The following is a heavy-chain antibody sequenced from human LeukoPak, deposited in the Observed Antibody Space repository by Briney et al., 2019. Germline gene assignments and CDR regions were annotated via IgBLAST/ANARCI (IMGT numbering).Heavy chain of an antibody. CDR2: IKTDGSEK. CDR1: GFTFSNYW. Sequence: QPGGSLRLSCEGSGFTFSNYWMGWVRQAPGKGLQWVANIKTDGSEKYYVDSVKGRFTISRDNAKNSLYLQMNSLRAEDTAVYYCAKDGSWYSSSSGFDYWGQGTLVTVSS. J-gene: IGHJ4*02. CDR3: AKDGSWYSSSSGFDY. V-gene: IGHV3-7*01. D-gene: IGHD6-6*01.